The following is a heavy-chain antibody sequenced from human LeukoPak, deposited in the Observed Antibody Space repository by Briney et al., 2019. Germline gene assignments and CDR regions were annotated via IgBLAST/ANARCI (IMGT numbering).Heavy chain of an antibody. V-gene: IGHV4-38-2*01. CDR1: GYSISSGYY. CDR2: IYHSGST. CDR3: ARSYYDALAFDI. Sequence: SETLSLTCAVSGYSISSGYYWGWIRQPPGKGLEWIGSIYHSGSTYYNPSLKSRVTISVDTSKNQFSLKLSSVTAADTAVYYCARSYYDALAFDIWGQGTMVTVSS. D-gene: IGHD3-3*01. J-gene: IGHJ3*02.